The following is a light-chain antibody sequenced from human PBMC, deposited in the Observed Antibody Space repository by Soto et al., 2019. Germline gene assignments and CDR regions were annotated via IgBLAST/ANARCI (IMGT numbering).Light chain of an antibody. J-gene: IGLJ2*01. CDR3: AAWDDSLNGQVV. Sequence: QSVLTQPPSASGTPGQRVTISCSGSSSNIGSNTVNWYQQLPGTAPKLLIYSNNQRPSGVPDRFSGSKSGTSASLAISALQSEDEGDYYCAAWDDSLNGQVVFGGGTKLTVL. CDR2: SNN. CDR1: SSNIGSNT. V-gene: IGLV1-44*01.